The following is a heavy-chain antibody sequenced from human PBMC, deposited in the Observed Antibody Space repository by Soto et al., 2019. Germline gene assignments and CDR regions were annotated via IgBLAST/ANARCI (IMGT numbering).Heavy chain of an antibody. J-gene: IGHJ3*02. D-gene: IGHD1-26*01. Sequence: SETLSLTCTVSGGSISSYYWSWIRQPPGKGLEWIGYIYYSGSTNYNPSLKSRVTISVDTSKNQFSLKLSSVTAADTAVYYCARSGSYYAFDIWGQGTMVTVSS. CDR2: IYYSGST. CDR3: ARSGSYYAFDI. CDR1: GGSISSYY. V-gene: IGHV4-59*01.